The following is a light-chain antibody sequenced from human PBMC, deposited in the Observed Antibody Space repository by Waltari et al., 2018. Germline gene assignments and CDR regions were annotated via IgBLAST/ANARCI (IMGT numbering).Light chain of an antibody. J-gene: IGLJ1*01. CDR1: SSNMGNNA. V-gene: IGLV1-36*01. CDR3: AAWDDSLSGRV. Sequence: QSVLTQPPSVSEAPRQRVTISCSGSSSNMGNNAVNWYQQLPGKAPKLLIYYDDLLPSGVSDRFSGSKSGTSASLAISGLQSEDEADYYCAAWDDSLSGRVFGTGTKVTVL. CDR2: YDD.